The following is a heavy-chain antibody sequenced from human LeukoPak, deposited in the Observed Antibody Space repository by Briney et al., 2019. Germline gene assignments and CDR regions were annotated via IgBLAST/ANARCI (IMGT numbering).Heavy chain of an antibody. Sequence: PGGSLRLSCAASGFTFSTYTMNWVRQAPAKGLEWVSSITSSGIYIYYADSVKGRFTVSRDNAKNSLYLQMNSLRDEDTAVYYCARAGYGGNWNYYYFMDVWGKGTTVTISS. J-gene: IGHJ6*03. D-gene: IGHD4-23*01. CDR1: GFTFSTYT. CDR2: ITSSGIYI. V-gene: IGHV3-21*01. CDR3: ARAGYGGNWNYYYFMDV.